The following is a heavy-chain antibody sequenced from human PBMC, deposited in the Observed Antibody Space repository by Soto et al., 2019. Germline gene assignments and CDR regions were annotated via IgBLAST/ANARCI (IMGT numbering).Heavy chain of an antibody. CDR2: IGTAGDT. V-gene: IGHV3-13*01. Sequence: GGSLRLSCAASGFTFSSYDMHWVRQATGKGLEWVSAIGTAGDTYYPGSVKGRFTISRENAKNSLYLQMNSLRAEDTAAYYCARWPTDVVVTASSGGFDYWGQGTLVTVSS. CDR3: ARWPTDVVVTASSGGFDY. D-gene: IGHD2-21*02. J-gene: IGHJ4*02. CDR1: GFTFSSYD.